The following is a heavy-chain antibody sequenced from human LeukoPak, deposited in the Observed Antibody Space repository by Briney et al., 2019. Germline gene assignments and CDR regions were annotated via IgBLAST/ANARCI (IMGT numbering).Heavy chain of an antibody. V-gene: IGHV1-69*05. CDR1: GGTLNNYA. Sequence: ASVTVSCKASGGTLNNYAFSWVRQAPGQGLEWVGGTIAIFGTPNYAQRFQGRVSITKDESTNTVYMELSTLISDDTAVYYCARGWDCDTTNCYLLHDGGQGPLVIVS. D-gene: IGHD2-2*01. CDR3: ARGWDCDTTNCYLLHD. CDR2: TIAIFGTP. J-gene: IGHJ1*01.